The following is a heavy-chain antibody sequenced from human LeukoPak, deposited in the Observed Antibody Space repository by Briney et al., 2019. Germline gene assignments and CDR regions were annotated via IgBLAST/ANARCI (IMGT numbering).Heavy chain of an antibody. J-gene: IGHJ4*02. CDR1: GDSISSGDYY. D-gene: IGHD3-10*01. Sequence: SQTLSLTCTVSGDSISSGDYYWSWIRQPPGKGLEWIGYIYYSGTSNYNPSLKSRVTMSVDTSKNEFSLKLTSVTAADTALYYCAREANYYGSGSYFEGTFDYWGQGSLVTVSS. V-gene: IGHV4-61*08. CDR3: AREANYYGSGSYFEGTFDY. CDR2: IYYSGTS.